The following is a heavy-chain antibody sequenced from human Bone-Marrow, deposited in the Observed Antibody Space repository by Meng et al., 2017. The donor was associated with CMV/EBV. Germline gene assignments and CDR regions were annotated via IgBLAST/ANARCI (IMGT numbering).Heavy chain of an antibody. J-gene: IGHJ6*02. V-gene: IGHV6-1*01. CDR3: ARVKYNTSSNFGIDV. Sequence: SQTLSLTCAISGDSVSSDTAAWSWIRQSPSRGLEWLGRTYYRSKWYNDYALSVKSRITINPDASKNQFSLRLISVTPEDTALYYCARVKYNTSSNFGIDVWGQGTTVTVSS. CDR1: GDSVSSDTAA. CDR2: TYYRSKWYN. D-gene: IGHD6-6*01.